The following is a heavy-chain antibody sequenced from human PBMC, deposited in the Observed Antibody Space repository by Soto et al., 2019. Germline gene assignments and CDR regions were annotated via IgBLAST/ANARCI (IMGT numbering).Heavy chain of an antibody. Sequence: QVQLVQSGAEVKKPGSSVKVSCKASGGTFSSYAISWVRQAPGQGLEWMGGIIPIFGTANYAQKCQGRVTITPDESTSTAYMELSSLRSEETAVYYCAYCIRTSCYAGMDVWGQGTTVTVSS. CDR2: IIPIFGTA. CDR3: AYCIRTSCYAGMDV. J-gene: IGHJ6*02. CDR1: GGTFSSYA. V-gene: IGHV1-69*05. D-gene: IGHD2-2*01.